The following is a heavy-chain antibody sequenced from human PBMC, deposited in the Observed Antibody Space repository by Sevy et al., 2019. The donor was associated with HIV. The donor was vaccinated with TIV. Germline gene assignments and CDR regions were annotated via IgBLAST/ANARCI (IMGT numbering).Heavy chain of an antibody. Sequence: SETLSLTCTVSGGSINSDHWNWIRQPPGKGLEWIGYVYYTGGTNYNPSLKNLVTISFDRTKNQFSLNLTSVTAADTAVYYGARRNDFDFWGQGTMVTVSS. CDR1: GGSINSDH. CDR3: ARRNDFDF. V-gene: IGHV4-59*08. J-gene: IGHJ3*01. CDR2: VYYTGGT.